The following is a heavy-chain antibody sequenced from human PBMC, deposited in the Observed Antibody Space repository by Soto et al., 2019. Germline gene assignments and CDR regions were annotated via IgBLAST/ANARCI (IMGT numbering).Heavy chain of an antibody. Sequence: GGSLRLSCAASGFTFSSYAMSWVRQAPGKGLEWVSAISGSGGSTYYADSVKGRFTISRDNSKNTLYLQMNSLRAEDTAVYYCAKVAARDATTFFRSGYFDYWGQGTLVTVSS. J-gene: IGHJ4*02. CDR3: AKVAARDATTFFRSGYFDY. D-gene: IGHD6-6*01. CDR2: ISGSGGST. V-gene: IGHV3-23*01. CDR1: GFTFSSYA.